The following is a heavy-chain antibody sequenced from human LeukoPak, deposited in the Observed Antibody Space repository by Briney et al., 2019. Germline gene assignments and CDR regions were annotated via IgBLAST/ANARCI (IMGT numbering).Heavy chain of an antibody. CDR2: VNPNSGHT. J-gene: IGHJ4*02. CDR1: GYTLTELS. V-gene: IGHV1-8*01. Sequence: GASVKVSCKVSGYTLTELSMHWVRQAPGKGLEWMGWVNPNSGHTGYAQKFQGRVTMTRNTSISTAYMELSSLRSEDTAVYYCARGAPGSYCSGGSCPYFDYWGQGTLVSVSS. CDR3: ARGAPGSYCSGGSCPYFDY. D-gene: IGHD2-15*01.